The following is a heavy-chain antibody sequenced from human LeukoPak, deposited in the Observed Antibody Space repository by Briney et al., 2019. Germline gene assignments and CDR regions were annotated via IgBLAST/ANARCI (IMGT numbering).Heavy chain of an antibody. V-gene: IGHV3-11*01. CDR3: ARGLQWQWLGYGMDV. CDR1: GFTFSDYY. J-gene: IGHJ6*02. Sequence: SGGSLRLSCAASGFTFSDYYMNWIRRAPGKGLEWVSYISSSVSTKYYADSVKGRFTISRDNAKNSLYLQMNSLRVEDTAVYYCARGLQWQWLGYGMDVWGQGTTVTVS. D-gene: IGHD6-19*01. CDR2: ISSSVSTK.